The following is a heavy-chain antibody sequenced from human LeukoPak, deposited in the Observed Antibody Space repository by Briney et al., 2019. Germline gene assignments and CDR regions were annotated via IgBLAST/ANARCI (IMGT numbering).Heavy chain of an antibody. V-gene: IGHV3-23*01. CDR3: ARDRSKVWFGELLYPLDY. CDR1: GFTFSSYA. CDR2: ISGSGGST. Sequence: GGSLRLSCAASGFTFSSYAMSWVRQAPGKGLEWVSAISGSGGSTYYADSVKGRFTISRDNAKNSLYLQMNSLRAEDTAVYYCARDRSKVWFGELLYPLDYWGQGTLVTVSS. J-gene: IGHJ4*02. D-gene: IGHD3-10*01.